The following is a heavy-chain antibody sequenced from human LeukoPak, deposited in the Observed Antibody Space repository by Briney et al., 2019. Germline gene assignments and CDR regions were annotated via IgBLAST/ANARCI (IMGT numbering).Heavy chain of an antibody. Sequence: PSETLSLTCTVSGGSISSSSYYWGWIRQPPGQGLEWIGSIYYSGSTYYNPSLKSRVTISVDTSKNQFSLKLSSVTAADTAVYYCARVDIAAYYGMDVWGQGTTVTVSS. CDR1: GGSISSSSYY. D-gene: IGHD6-13*01. J-gene: IGHJ6*02. CDR2: IYYSGST. V-gene: IGHV4-39*07. CDR3: ARVDIAAYYGMDV.